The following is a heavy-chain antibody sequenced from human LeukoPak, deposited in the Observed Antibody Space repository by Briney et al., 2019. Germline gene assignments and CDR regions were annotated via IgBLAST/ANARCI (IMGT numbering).Heavy chain of an antibody. CDR1: GDSFSRSDSY. J-gene: IGHJ1*01. CDR3: ARRRYYDGSGYLE. V-gene: IGHV4-39*01. D-gene: IGHD3-22*01. Sequence: SETLSLTCSVSGDSFSRSDSYWDWIRQPPGKGLEWIGTIYYSGRTYYRPSLKSRVTMSVDTSNNQFSLNLRSVTAADTAVYYCARRRYYDGSGYLEWGQGTLLSVSS. CDR2: IYYSGRT.